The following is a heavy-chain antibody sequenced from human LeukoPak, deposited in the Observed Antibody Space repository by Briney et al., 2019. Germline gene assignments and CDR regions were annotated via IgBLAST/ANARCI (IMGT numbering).Heavy chain of an antibody. CDR1: GFTLSSYE. CDR3: ARDTPHCSSTSCYGQYYYYYMDV. Sequence: GGSLRLSCAASGFTLSSYEMNWVRQAPGHGLKWVSYISSSGSTIYYADSVKGRFAISRDNAKNSLYLQMNSLRAEDTAVYYCARDTPHCSSTSCYGQYYYYYMDVWGKGTTVTISS. V-gene: IGHV3-48*03. CDR2: ISSSGSTI. D-gene: IGHD2-2*01. J-gene: IGHJ6*03.